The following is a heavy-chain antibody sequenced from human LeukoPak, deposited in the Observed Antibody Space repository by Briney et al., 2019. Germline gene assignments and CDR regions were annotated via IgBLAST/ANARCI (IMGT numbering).Heavy chain of an antibody. Sequence: PSETLSLTCTVSGGSISSDYWSWIRRPPGKGLEWIGYIYYLGATNYNPSLESRVAISTDTSKTQFSLKVTSVTAADTAVYYCAKEGSSGLFDSWGQGILVTVSP. CDR2: IYYLGAT. V-gene: IGHV4-59*01. CDR1: GGSISSDY. CDR3: AKEGSSGLFDS. J-gene: IGHJ4*02. D-gene: IGHD3-22*01.